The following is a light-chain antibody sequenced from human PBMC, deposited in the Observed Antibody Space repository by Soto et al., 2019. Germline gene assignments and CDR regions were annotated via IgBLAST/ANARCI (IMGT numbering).Light chain of an antibody. J-gene: IGKJ4*01. CDR2: DAS. CDR1: QSVRSNY. Sequence: ESVLTQSPDTLSLSPEERATLSCRASQSVRSNYLVWYQQKPGQAPRFLIYDASRWATGIPDRFRCSGSGTDFTLTISRLEPEDFAVYYCQQYGSSPLTFGGGTKVDIK. CDR3: QQYGSSPLT. V-gene: IGKV3-20*01.